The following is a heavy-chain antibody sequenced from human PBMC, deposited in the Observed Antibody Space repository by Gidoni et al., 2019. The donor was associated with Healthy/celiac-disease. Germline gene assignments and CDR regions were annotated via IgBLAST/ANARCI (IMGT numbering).Heavy chain of an antibody. CDR3: AGTYSSSWYGHFDY. CDR2: IYYSWST. CDR1: GGSISSGGYY. J-gene: IGHJ4*02. D-gene: IGHD6-13*01. Sequence: QVQLQESRPGLVKPSQTLSLTCTVAGGSISSGGYYWSWIRQHPGKALEWIGYIYYSWSTYYNPSLKSLVTISVDTSKNQFSLKLSSVTAADTAVYYCAGTYSSSWYGHFDYWGQGTLVTVSS. V-gene: IGHV4-31*01.